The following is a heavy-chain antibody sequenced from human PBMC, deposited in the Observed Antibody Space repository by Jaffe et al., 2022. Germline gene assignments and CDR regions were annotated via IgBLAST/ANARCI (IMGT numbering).Heavy chain of an antibody. D-gene: IGHD2-2*01. J-gene: IGHJ4*02. Sequence: QVQLQESGPGLVKPSETLSLTCAVSGYSISSGYYWGWIRQPPGKGLEWIGSIYHSGSTYYNPSLKSRVTISVDTSKNQFSLKLSSVTAADTAVYYCARGIVVVPAASFGYWGQGTLVTVSS. CDR2: IYHSGST. V-gene: IGHV4-38-2*01. CDR3: ARGIVVVPAASFGY. CDR1: GYSISSGYY.